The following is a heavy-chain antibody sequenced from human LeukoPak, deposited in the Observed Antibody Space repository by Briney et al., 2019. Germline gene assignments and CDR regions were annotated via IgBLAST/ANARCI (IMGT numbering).Heavy chain of an antibody. V-gene: IGHV1-8*03. CDR3: ARVSRYGDYGGFYFDY. CDR1: GCSFTSYD. CDR2: MNPDSGNT. Sequence: ASVKVSCKASGCSFTSYDINWVRQASGQGPEWMGWMNPDSGNTGYAQKFQGRVTITRDTSINTAYMELSSLRSEDTAVYYCARVSRYGDYGGFYFDYWGQGTLVTVSS. J-gene: IGHJ4*02. D-gene: IGHD4-17*01.